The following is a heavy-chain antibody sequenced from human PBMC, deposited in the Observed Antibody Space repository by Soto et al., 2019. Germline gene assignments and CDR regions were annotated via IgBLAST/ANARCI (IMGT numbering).Heavy chain of an antibody. CDR1: GFTFSTYL. V-gene: IGHV3-23*01. J-gene: IGHJ4*02. CDR2: ISGAGGST. D-gene: IGHD3-16*01. CDR3: TKAWGDY. Sequence: EAQVLESGGGLVQPGGSLRLSCLASGFTFSTYLMGWVRQAPGKGLEWVSGISGAGGSTSYADYVKGRFTLTRDNSKNTLSLQMNRLRAEDTAAYYCTKAWGDYWGQATLVTVSS.